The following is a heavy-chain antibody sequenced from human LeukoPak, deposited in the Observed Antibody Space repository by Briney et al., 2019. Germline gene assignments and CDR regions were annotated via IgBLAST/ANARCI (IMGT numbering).Heavy chain of an antibody. Sequence: GGSLRLSCEGSGMIFENYDITWVRQAPGKGLESVSVLSSSGQRTYSADSVKGRFTTSRDNSRNTLFLQLDNLRVDDTAVYYCAKGRGRNSGYYPAEEIPDFWGHGTLVTVS. J-gene: IGHJ4*01. CDR2: LSSSGQRT. D-gene: IGHD6-25*01. CDR1: GMIFENYD. V-gene: IGHV3-23*01. CDR3: AKGRGRNSGYYPAEEIPDF.